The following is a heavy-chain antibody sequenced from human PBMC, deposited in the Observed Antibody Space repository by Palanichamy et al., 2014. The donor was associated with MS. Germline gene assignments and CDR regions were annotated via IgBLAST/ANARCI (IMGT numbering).Heavy chain of an antibody. V-gene: IGHV3-74*01. CDR2: VNSDGSST. J-gene: IGHJ5*02. CDR3: ARGQTVTAHYFDP. CDR1: GFTFSGYW. D-gene: IGHD2-21*02. Sequence: EVQLEESGGGLVQPGGSLRLSCAASGFTFSGYWMHWVRQAPGKGPVWVSRVNSDGSSTNYADSVKGRFTISRDNAKNTLYLQMNSLRAEDTAVYYCARGQTVTAHYFDPWGQGTLVTVSS.